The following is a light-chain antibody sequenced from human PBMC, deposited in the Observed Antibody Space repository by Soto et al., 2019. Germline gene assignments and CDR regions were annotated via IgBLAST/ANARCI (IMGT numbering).Light chain of an antibody. CDR2: GAS. Sequence: EIVLTQSPGTLSLSPGERATLSCRASQSVSSSYLAWYQQKPGQAPRLLIYGASSRATGIPDRFSGSGSGTDFTLTVSRLEPVDSAVYYCQHYCRSPVPFGQGTKVEIK. J-gene: IGKJ1*01. V-gene: IGKV3-20*01. CDR1: QSVSSSY. CDR3: QHYCRSPVP.